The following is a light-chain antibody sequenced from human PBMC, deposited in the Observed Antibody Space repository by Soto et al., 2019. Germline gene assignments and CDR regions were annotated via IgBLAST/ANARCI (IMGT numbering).Light chain of an antibody. Sequence: DIVLTQSPVTLSLSPGERATLSCRASQSVTNNYLAWYQQKPCQTPSLLISGAANRATGIPDRFSGSGAGTDFTLTSSRLEPEAFAVYFCLHYGTSPPLYTFCPGTKREIK. V-gene: IGKV3-20*01. J-gene: IGKJ2*01. CDR1: QSVTNNY. CDR2: GAA. CDR3: LHYGTSPPLYT.